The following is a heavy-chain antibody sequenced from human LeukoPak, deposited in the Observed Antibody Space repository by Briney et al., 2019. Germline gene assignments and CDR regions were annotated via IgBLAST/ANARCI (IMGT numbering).Heavy chain of an antibody. J-gene: IGHJ4*02. D-gene: IGHD4-17*01. CDR1: GFTLNNNA. V-gene: IGHV3-23*01. CDR2: ISNSGGNT. Sequence: GGSLRLSCVASGFTLNNNAMTWVRQAPGKGLEWVSVISNSGGNTYYADSVKGRFTISRDNSKSTLFLQMNSLRAEDTAVYYCAKDIYGDYGGFDYWGQGTLVTVSS. CDR3: AKDIYGDYGGFDY.